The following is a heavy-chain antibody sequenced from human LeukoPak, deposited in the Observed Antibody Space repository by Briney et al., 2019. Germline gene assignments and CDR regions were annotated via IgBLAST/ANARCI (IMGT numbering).Heavy chain of an antibody. D-gene: IGHD3-10*01. Sequence: ASVKVSCKSSGYTFTGYYMHWVRQAPGQGLEWMGWINPNSGGTNYAQKFQGRVTMTRDTSISTAYMELSRLRSEDTAVYYCAISWVRRGIILFDYWGQGTLVTVSS. J-gene: IGHJ4*02. CDR3: AISWVRRGIILFDY. CDR2: INPNSGGT. V-gene: IGHV1-2*02. CDR1: GYTFTGYY.